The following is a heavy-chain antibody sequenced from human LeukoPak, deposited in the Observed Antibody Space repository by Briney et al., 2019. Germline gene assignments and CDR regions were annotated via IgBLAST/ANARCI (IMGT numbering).Heavy chain of an antibody. J-gene: IGHJ4*02. V-gene: IGHV3-21*05. CDR1: GFTFNSYV. D-gene: IGHD5-18*01. CDR3: ARDLVQLWSKDY. CDR2: ISTTSSHI. Sequence: GGSLRLSCAASGFTFNSYVMNWVRQAPGKGLEWVSYISTTSSHIYYADSVKGRFTISRDNAKNSLYLQMNSLRVEDTAVYYCARDLVQLWSKDYWGQGTLVTVSS.